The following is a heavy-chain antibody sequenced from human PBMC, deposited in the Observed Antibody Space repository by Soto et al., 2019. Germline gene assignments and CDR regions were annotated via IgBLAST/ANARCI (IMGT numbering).Heavy chain of an antibody. Sequence: GGSLRLSCAASGFTFSSYSMNWVRQAPGKGLEWVSYISSSSSTIYYADSVKGRFTISRDNAKNSLYLQMNSLRDEDTTAYYCASSLTMSITTFDYWGQGTLVTVSS. D-gene: IGHD2-21*01. CDR1: GFTFSSYS. CDR2: ISSSSSTI. V-gene: IGHV3-48*02. CDR3: ASSLTMSITTFDY. J-gene: IGHJ4*02.